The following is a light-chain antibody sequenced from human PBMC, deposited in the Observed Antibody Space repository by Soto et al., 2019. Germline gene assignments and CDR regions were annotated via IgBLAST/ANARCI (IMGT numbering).Light chain of an antibody. CDR1: QGIGDR. Sequence: DIQMTQSPSSVSASVGDRVTITCRASQGIGDRVAWYQQKPGRVPQLLIYFASTLGSGVPSRFSGGGSGPDYILTINTLQAEDFATYYCLQVYPFPRTFGQGTKVDIK. V-gene: IGKV1-12*01. CDR3: LQVYPFPRT. CDR2: FAS. J-gene: IGKJ1*01.